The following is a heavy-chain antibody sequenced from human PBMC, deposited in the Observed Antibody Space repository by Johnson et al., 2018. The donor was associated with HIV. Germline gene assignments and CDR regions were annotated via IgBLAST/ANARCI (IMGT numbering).Heavy chain of an antibody. CDR2: ISYDGSNK. CDR3: ARESTATRGDAFDI. CDR1: GFTFINAW. D-gene: IGHD4-17*01. V-gene: IGHV3-30*14. Sequence: VQLVESGGGVVQPGGSLRLSCAASGFTFINAWMTWVRQAPGKGLEWVAVISYDGSNKYYADSVKGRFTISRDNSKNTLYLQMGSLRAEDMAVYYCARESTATRGDAFDIWGQGTMVTVSS. J-gene: IGHJ3*02.